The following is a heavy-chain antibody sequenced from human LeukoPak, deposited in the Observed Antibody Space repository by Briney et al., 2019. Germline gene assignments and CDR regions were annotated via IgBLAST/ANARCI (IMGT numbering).Heavy chain of an antibody. CDR3: ARIGSGSGHFDY. D-gene: IGHD3-10*01. V-gene: IGHV4-59*01. J-gene: IGHJ4*02. CDR2: IYYSGST. CDR1: GGSISSYY. Sequence: PSETLSLTCTVSGGSISSYYWSWIRQPPGKGLEWIGCIYYSGSTNYNPSLKSRVTISVDTSKNQFPLKLSSVTAADTAVYYCARIGSGSGHFDYWGQGTLVTVSS.